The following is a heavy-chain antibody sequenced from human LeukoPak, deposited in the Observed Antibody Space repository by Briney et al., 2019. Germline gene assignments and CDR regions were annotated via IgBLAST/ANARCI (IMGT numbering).Heavy chain of an antibody. CDR1: GYTFTGYY. Sequence: ASVKVSCKASGYTFTGYYMHWVRQAPGQGLEWMGWINPNSGGTNYAQKFQGRVTMTRDTSISTVYMELSSLRSEDTAVYYCARGDIVVVPAAIPGYYYMDVWGKGTTVTVSS. J-gene: IGHJ6*03. V-gene: IGHV1-2*02. CDR2: INPNSGGT. D-gene: IGHD2-2*02. CDR3: ARGDIVVVPAAIPGYYYMDV.